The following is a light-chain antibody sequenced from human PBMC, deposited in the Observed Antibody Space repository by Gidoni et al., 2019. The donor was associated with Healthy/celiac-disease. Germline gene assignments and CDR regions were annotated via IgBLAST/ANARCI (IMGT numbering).Light chain of an antibody. J-gene: IGKJ1*01. CDR3: QQYNSYAWT. Sequence: DIKMTQTPSTRSASVGDRVTITCRASQSMSSWFAWYQQKPGKAPKLLIYDASSLESGVPSMFSSRGSGTEFTLTISSLQPDDFATYCCQQYNSYAWTFGQGTKVEIK. CDR1: QSMSSW. V-gene: IGKV1-5*01. CDR2: DAS.